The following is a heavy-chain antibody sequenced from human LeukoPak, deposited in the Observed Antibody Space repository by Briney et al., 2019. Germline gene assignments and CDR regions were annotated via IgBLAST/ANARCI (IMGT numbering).Heavy chain of an antibody. CDR2: IIPIFGTA. J-gene: IGHJ6*02. V-gene: IGHV1-69*13. D-gene: IGHD3-10*01. Sequence: SVKASCKASGGTFSSYAISWVRQAPGQGLEWMGGIIPIFGTANYAQKFQGRVTITADESTSTAYMELSSLRSEDTAVYYCARSAMVRGGNYYYYYGMDVWGQGTTVTVSS. CDR1: GGTFSSYA. CDR3: ARSAMVRGGNYYYYYGMDV.